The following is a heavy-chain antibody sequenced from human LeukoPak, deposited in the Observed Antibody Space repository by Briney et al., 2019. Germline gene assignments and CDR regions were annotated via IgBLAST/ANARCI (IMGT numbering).Heavy chain of an antibody. D-gene: IGHD3-3*01. CDR2: ISSSSNYI. CDR1: GFTFSTYN. V-gene: IGHV3-21*04. J-gene: IGHJ4*02. Sequence: GGSLRLSCAASGFTFSTYNMIWVRQAPGKGLEWVSSISSSSNYIYYADSVEGRFTISRDNAKNSLYLQMDSLRAEDTAVYYCARADDPLFGVIVLDYWGQGTLVTVSS. CDR3: ARADDPLFGVIVLDY.